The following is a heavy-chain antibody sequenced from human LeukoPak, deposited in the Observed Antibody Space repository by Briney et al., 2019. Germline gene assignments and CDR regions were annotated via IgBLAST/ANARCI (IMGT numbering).Heavy chain of an antibody. Sequence: GGSLRLSCAASGFTFSSYWMHWVRQAPGKGLVWVSRINSDGSSTSYADSVKGRFTISRDNAKNTLYLQMNSLRAEDTAVYYCARASHNYYDSSEFDYWGQGTLVTVSS. D-gene: IGHD3-22*01. CDR1: GFTFSSYW. V-gene: IGHV3-74*01. CDR2: INSDGSST. CDR3: ARASHNYYDSSEFDY. J-gene: IGHJ4*02.